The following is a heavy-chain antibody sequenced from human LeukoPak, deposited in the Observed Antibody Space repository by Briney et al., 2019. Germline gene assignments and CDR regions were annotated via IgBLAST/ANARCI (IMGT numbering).Heavy chain of an antibody. D-gene: IGHD2-2*01. CDR3: AKDWGDCSSTSCRTLTPFDY. CDR1: GFTVSSNY. Sequence: GGSLRLSCAASGFTVSSNYMSWVRQAPGKGLEWVSVIYSGGSTYYADSVKGRFTISRDNSKNTLYLQMNSLRAEDTAVYYCAKDWGDCSSTSCRTLTPFDYWGQGTLVTVSS. V-gene: IGHV3-53*01. CDR2: IYSGGST. J-gene: IGHJ4*02.